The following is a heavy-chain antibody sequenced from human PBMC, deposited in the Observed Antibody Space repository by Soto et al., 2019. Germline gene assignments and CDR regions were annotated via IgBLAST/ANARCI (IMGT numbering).Heavy chain of an antibody. J-gene: IGHJ4*02. CDR2: MNPNSGNT. Sequence: ASVKVSCKASRYTFSSYDINWVRQATGQGLEWMGWMNPNSGNTGYAQKFQGRVTMTRNTSVDTAYMELSSLRSEDTAVYYCARGPHESLIYGYPPTHYYFEVWGLGTLVTVSS. CDR3: ARGPHESLIYGYPPTHYYFEV. CDR1: RYTFSSYD. V-gene: IGHV1-8*01. D-gene: IGHD5-18*01.